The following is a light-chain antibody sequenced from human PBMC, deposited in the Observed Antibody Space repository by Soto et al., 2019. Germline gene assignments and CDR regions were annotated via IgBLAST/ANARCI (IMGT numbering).Light chain of an antibody. J-gene: IGKJ1*01. CDR3: QQYGGSPRT. CDR1: QSVSSSY. V-gene: IGKV3-20*01. CDR2: DAS. Sequence: EVVMTQSPGTLSLSPGDRATLSCRASQSVSSSYLAWYQQKPGQAPRLLIYDASRRATGIPDRFSGSGSGTDFTLTISRLEPEDFAVYYCQQYGGSPRTFGQGTKVDI.